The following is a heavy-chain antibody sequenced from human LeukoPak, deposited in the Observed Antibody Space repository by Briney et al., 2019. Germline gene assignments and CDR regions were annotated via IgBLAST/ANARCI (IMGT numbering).Heavy chain of an antibody. J-gene: IGHJ3*02. CDR3: ARAGYCSSTSCYKGNAFDI. CDR1: GGSISSYY. V-gene: IGHV4-4*07. D-gene: IGHD2-2*02. CDR2: IYTSGST. Sequence: PSETLSLTCTVSGGSISSYYWSWIRQPAGKGLEWIGRIYTSGSTNYNPSLKSRVTMSVDTSKNQFSLKLSSVTAADTAVYYCARAGYCSSTSCYKGNAFDIWGQGTMVTVSS.